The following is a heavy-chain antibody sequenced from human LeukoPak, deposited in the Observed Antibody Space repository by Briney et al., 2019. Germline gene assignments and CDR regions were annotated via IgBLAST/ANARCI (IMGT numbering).Heavy chain of an antibody. Sequence: GGSLRLSCAASGFTFSDYEMNWVRQAPGKGLGWVSHISTSGSIIHYADSVEGRFTISRDNTKNSLYLQLNSLRAEDTALYYCARGTYLSNWAFDYWGQGTLVTVSS. V-gene: IGHV3-48*03. J-gene: IGHJ4*02. CDR3: ARGTYLSNWAFDY. D-gene: IGHD1-1*01. CDR2: ISTSGSII. CDR1: GFTFSDYE.